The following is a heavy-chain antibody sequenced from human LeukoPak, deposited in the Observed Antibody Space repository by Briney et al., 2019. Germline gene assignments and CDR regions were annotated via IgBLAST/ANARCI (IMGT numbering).Heavy chain of an antibody. V-gene: IGHV1-18*01. Sequence: ASVKVSCKASGYTLTSFSISWARQAPGQGLEWMGWISAYNGYTDYAQKLQGRVTMTTDTSTNTAYMELRSLRSDDTAVYYCARGDCSGDSCYLPEYFQHWGQGTLVTVSS. CDR1: GYTLTSFS. J-gene: IGHJ1*01. CDR3: ARGDCSGDSCYLPEYFQH. D-gene: IGHD2-15*01. CDR2: ISAYNGYT.